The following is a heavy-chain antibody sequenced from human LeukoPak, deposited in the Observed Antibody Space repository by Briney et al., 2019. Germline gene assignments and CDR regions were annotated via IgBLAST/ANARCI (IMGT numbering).Heavy chain of an antibody. J-gene: IGHJ4*02. CDR2: ISYDGSNK. Sequence: GGSLRLSCAASGFTFSSYGMHWVRQAPGKGLEWVAVISYDGSNKYYAESVKGRFTISRDNSKNTLYLEMNSLRAEDTAVYYCARDSCTSTSCLDSWGQGTLVTVSS. V-gene: IGHV3-30*03. CDR3: ARDSCTSTSCLDS. CDR1: GFTFSSYG. D-gene: IGHD2-2*01.